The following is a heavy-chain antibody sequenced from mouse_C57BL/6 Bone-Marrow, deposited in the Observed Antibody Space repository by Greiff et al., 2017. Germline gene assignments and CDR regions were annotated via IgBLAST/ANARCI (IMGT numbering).Heavy chain of an antibody. D-gene: IGHD1-1*01. J-gene: IGHJ4*01. CDR1: GFNIKDDY. V-gene: IGHV14-4*01. CDR3: TTGGSSPYYYAMDY. Sequence: LKQSGAELVRPGASVKLSCTASGFNIKDDYMHWVKQRPEQGLEWIGWIDPENGDTEYASKFQGKATITADTSSNTAYLQLSSLTSEDTAVYYCTTGGSSPYYYAMDYWGQGTSVTVSS. CDR2: IDPENGDT.